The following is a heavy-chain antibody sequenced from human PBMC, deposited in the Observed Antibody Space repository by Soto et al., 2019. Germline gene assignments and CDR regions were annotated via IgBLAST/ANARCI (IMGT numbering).Heavy chain of an antibody. Sequence: QLQLQESGSGLVKPSQTLSLTCAVSGGSISSGGYSWSWIRQPPGKGLEWIGYIYHSGSTYYNPSLKSRVTISVDRSKNQFSLKLSSVTAADTAVYYCARGGVGAAGTHDAFDIWGQGTMVTVSS. D-gene: IGHD6-13*01. V-gene: IGHV4-30-2*01. CDR1: GGSISSGGYS. J-gene: IGHJ3*02. CDR2: IYHSGST. CDR3: ARGGVGAAGTHDAFDI.